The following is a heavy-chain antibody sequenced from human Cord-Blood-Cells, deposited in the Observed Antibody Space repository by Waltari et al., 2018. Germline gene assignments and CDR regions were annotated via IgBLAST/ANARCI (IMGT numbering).Heavy chain of an antibody. CDR2: INHSGSP. V-gene: IGHV4-34*01. CDR1: GGSFSGYY. J-gene: IGHJ4*02. CDR3: ARHKTNVDN. Sequence: QVQLQQWGAGLLKPSETLSLTCAVYGGSFSGYYWSWIRQPPGKGLEWIGEINHSGSPNYNPSLKRRVTISVDTSTNQFSLKLSSVTAADTAVYYCARHKTNVDNWGQGTLVTVSS.